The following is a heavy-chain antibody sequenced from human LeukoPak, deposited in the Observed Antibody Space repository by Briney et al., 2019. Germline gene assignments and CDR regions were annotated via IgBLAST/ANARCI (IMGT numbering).Heavy chain of an antibody. V-gene: IGHV3-7*01. J-gene: IGHJ6*03. CDR2: IKQDGSEK. CDR1: GFTFSSYW. CDR3: AREQLVKYYYYYMGV. Sequence: PGGSLRLSCAASGFTFSSYWMSWVRQAPGKGLEWVANIKQDGSEKYYVDSVKGRFTISRDNAKNSLYLQMNSLRAEDTAVYYCAREQLVKYYYYYMGVWGKGTTVTVSS. D-gene: IGHD6-13*01.